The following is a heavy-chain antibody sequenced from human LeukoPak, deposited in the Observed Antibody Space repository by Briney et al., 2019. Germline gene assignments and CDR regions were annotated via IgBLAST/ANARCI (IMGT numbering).Heavy chain of an antibody. D-gene: IGHD2-2*01. Sequence: QPGASLRLSCAASGFTFSSYAMSWVRQHPGGGMEWLSIISGSGASTYNADSVKGRFTISRDNSENTLYLQMDSLGGEDTAVYYCTKSVMGYCSSTSCYFDYWGQGTLVTVTS. CDR1: GFTFSSYA. J-gene: IGHJ4*02. CDR2: ISGSGAST. V-gene: IGHV3-23*01. CDR3: TKSVMGYCSSTSCYFDY.